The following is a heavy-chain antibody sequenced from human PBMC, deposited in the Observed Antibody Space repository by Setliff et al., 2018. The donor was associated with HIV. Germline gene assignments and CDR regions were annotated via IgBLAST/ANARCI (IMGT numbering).Heavy chain of an antibody. V-gene: IGHV3-74*01. J-gene: IGHJ3*02. CDR2: INSDGSSI. D-gene: IGHD6-19*01. Sequence: GGSLRLSCAASGFTFSTYRMHWVRQAPGKGLVWVSRINSDGSSISYADSVKGRFTISRDNAKNTLYLQMNSLRGEDTAVYYCARHSDWYGNDAFDIWGQGTRVTVSS. CDR3: ARHSDWYGNDAFDI. CDR1: GFTFSTYR.